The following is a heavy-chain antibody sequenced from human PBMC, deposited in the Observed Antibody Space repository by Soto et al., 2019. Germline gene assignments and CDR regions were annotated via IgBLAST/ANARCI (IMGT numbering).Heavy chain of an antibody. J-gene: IGHJ4*02. CDR2: IWYDGSNK. CDR3: ARESSKDTAMVFPYYFDD. D-gene: IGHD5-18*01. V-gene: IGHV3-33*01. Sequence: PGGSLRLSCAASGFTFSSYGMHWVRQAPGKGLEWVAVIWYDGSNKYYADSVKGRFTISRDNSKNTLYLQMNSLRAEDTAVYYCARESSKDTAMVFPYYFDDWGQGTLVTVSS. CDR1: GFTFSSYG.